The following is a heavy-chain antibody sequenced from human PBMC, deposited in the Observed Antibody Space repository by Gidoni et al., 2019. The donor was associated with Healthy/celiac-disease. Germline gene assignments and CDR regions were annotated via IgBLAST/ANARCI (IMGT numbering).Heavy chain of an antibody. J-gene: IGHJ5*02. CDR2: INPSGGST. V-gene: IGHV1-46*01. CDR1: GYTFPSYY. CDR3: AREVTISGSGVGFDP. Sequence: QVQLVQSGAEVKKPGASVKVSCKASGYTFPSYYMHWVRQAPGQGLEWMGIINPSGGSTSYAQKFQGRVTMTRDTSTSTVYMELSSLRSEDTAVYYCAREVTISGSGVGFDPWGQGTLVTVSS. D-gene: IGHD3-3*01.